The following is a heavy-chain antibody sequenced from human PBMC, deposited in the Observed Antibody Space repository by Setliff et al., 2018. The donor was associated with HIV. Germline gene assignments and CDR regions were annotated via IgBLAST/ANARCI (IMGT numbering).Heavy chain of an antibody. CDR2: ISVYNGNT. D-gene: IGHD2-15*01. CDR3: ARVTPHIAGLGCFYFDY. V-gene: IGHV1-18*01. CDR1: DYTFTRYG. J-gene: IGHJ4*02. Sequence: ASVKGSCKASDYTFTRYGITWVRQAPGQGLEWMGWISVYNGNTNYAQKVQGRVTMTTDTSTSTAYMELRSLRSDDTAVYYCARVTPHIAGLGCFYFDYWGQGTLVTVSS.